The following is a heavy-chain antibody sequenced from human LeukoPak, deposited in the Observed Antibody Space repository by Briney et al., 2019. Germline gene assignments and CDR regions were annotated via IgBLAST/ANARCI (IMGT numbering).Heavy chain of an antibody. D-gene: IGHD3-22*01. CDR3: ARARIVVITTGAPFDY. V-gene: IGHV1-2*02. J-gene: IGHJ4*02. CDR1: GYTFTGYY. CDR2: INPNSGDT. Sequence: ASVKVSCKASGYTFTGYYMHWVRQAPGQGLEWMGWINPNSGDTNYARKLQGRVTMTTDTSTSTAYMELRSLRSDDTAVYYCARARIVVITTGAPFDYWGQGTLVTVSS.